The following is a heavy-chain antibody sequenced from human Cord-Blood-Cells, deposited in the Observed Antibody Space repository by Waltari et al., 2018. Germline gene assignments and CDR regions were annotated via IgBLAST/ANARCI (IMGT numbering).Heavy chain of an antibody. V-gene: IGHV3-74*01. J-gene: IGHJ4*02. D-gene: IGHD2-15*01. CDR1: GFTFCGYW. CDR2: INSDGSST. Sequence: VQLVGSVVGLVHPGGSLRISCAAAGFTFCGYWIHWVRQAPGKGFVWVSRINSDGSSTSYADSVKGRFTISRDNAKNTLYLQMNSLRAEDTAVYYCARAVVAALDYWGQGTLVTVSS. CDR3: ARAVVAALDY.